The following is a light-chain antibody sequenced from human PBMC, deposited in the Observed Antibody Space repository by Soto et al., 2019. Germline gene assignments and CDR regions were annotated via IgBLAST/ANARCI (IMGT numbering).Light chain of an antibody. CDR3: QHYKSYSEA. CDR1: QTISSW. Sequence: IPITQSPATLSGSVGDRVTITCRASQTISSWLAWYQQKPGKAPRLLIYKASTLKSGVPSRFRGSGSGTELTITISSLQPDDCETYYCQHYKSYSEAFGQGTKVDIK. CDR2: KAS. J-gene: IGKJ1*01. V-gene: IGKV1-5*03.